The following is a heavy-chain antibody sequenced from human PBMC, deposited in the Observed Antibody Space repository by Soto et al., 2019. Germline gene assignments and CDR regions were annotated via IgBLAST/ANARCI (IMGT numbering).Heavy chain of an antibody. Sequence: GGSLRLSCAASGFTFRSYWMHWVRQAPGKGLVWVSRINRDGSSTSYAESVKGRINNSRDTAKNTLYLQMNSLRAEDTAVYYCAREIVTTGEYYFDSWGQGTLVTVS. CDR1: GFTFRSYW. V-gene: IGHV3-74*01. J-gene: IGHJ4*02. CDR2: INRDGSST. D-gene: IGHD1-1*01. CDR3: AREIVTTGEYYFDS.